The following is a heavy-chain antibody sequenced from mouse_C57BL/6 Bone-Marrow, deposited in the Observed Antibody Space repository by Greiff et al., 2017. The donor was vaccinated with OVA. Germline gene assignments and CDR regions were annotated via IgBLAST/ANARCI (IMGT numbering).Heavy chain of an antibody. CDR2: ISSGGSYT. CDR1: GFTFSSYG. D-gene: IGHD2-1*01. Sequence: EVKLMESGGDLVKPGGSLKLSCAASGFTFSSYGMSWVRQTPDKRLEWVATISSGGSYTYYPDSVKGRFTISRDNAKNTLYLQMSSLKSEDTAMYYCARHVFGNGLFAYWGQGTLVTVSA. J-gene: IGHJ3*01. CDR3: ARHVFGNGLFAY. V-gene: IGHV5-6*01.